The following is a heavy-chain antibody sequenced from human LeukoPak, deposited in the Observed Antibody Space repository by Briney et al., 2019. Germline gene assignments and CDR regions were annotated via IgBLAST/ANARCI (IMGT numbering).Heavy chain of an antibody. Sequence: SETLSLTCTVSGGSISSYYWNWIRQPAGKGLEWIGRVYTSGSTNYNPSLKSRATMSIDTSKNQFSLNLSSVTAADTAVYYCARGQGGGLFEYWGQGTLVTVSS. CDR3: ARGQGGGLFEY. J-gene: IGHJ4*02. CDR1: GGSISSYY. D-gene: IGHD3/OR15-3a*01. CDR2: VYTSGST. V-gene: IGHV4-4*07.